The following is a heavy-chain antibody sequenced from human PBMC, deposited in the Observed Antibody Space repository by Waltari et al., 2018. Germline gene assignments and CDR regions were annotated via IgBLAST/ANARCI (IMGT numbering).Heavy chain of an antibody. V-gene: IGHV4-38-2*02. CDR2: IYHSGST. CDR3: ARVWKGQGGFDP. CDR1: GYPISSVYY. J-gene: IGHJ5*02. D-gene: IGHD2-15*01. Sequence: QVQLQESGPGLVRPSETLSLTGTVSGYPISSVYYWGWTRQPPGRGLAWIGSIYHSGSTYYTPSLKSRVTISVDTSKNQFSLKLSSVTAADTAVYYCARVWKGQGGFDPWGQGTLVTVSS.